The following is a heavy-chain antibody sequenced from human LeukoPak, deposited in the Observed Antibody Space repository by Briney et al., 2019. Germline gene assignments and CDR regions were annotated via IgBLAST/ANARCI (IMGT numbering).Heavy chain of an antibody. Sequence: VASLRVTCKASGYSFSNFDINWVRQAAGQGPEWMGRLDPQSGDTDYVQKFQGRVIMTKNTSINTAYLELRGLTSDDTAVYYCARSRPGYQMDVWGRGTTVTVSS. CDR3: ARSRPGYQMDV. J-gene: IGHJ6*03. V-gene: IGHV1-8*01. CDR1: GYSFSNFD. CDR2: LDPQSGDT.